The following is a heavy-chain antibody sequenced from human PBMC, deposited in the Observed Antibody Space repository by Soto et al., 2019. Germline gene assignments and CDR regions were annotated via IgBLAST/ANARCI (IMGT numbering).Heavy chain of an antibody. CDR3: ARVRAAAGTYGDY. V-gene: IGHV1-46*01. Sequence: QVQLVQSGAEVKKPGASVKVSCKASGYTFTSYYMHWVRQAPGKGLELMGLINPSGGSTSYAQKFQCRVTITRDKDTSTVYMEMSSLRSEDTAVYYCARVRAAAGTYGDYWGQGTLVTVS. J-gene: IGHJ4*02. CDR1: GYTFTSYY. CDR2: INPSGGST. D-gene: IGHD6-13*01.